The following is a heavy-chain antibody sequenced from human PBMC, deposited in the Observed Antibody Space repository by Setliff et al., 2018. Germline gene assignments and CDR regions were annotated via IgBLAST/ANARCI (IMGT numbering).Heavy chain of an antibody. J-gene: IGHJ4*02. CDR2: MNPNSGDT. CDR3: ARDTGYCSGGNCYSMEDY. CDR1: GYTLITYD. D-gene: IGHD2-15*01. Sequence: ASVKVSCKASGYTLITYDINWVRQASGQGLEWMGWMNPNSGDTGYAQKFQGRVTMTRDTSISTAYMELSSLRSEDTAVYYCARDTGYCSGGNCYSMEDYWGQGTLVTVSS. V-gene: IGHV1-8*02.